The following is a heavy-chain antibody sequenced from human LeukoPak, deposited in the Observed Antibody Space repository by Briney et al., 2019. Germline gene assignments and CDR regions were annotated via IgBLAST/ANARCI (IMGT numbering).Heavy chain of an antibody. CDR1: GFTFTNYN. V-gene: IGHV3-21*01. CDR2: ITSSGTYI. J-gene: IGHJ4*02. Sequence: GGSLRLSCAASGFTFTNYNMNWVRQAPGKGLEWVSSITSSGTYIFYADSVKGRFTISRDNAKNSLYLQMNSLGAEDSAVYYCARGSSNHPPYYFDYWGQGTLVTVSS. D-gene: IGHD2-2*01. CDR3: ARGSSNHPPYYFDY.